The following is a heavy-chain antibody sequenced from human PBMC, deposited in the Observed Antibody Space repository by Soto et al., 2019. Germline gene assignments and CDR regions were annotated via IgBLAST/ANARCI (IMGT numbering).Heavy chain of an antibody. CDR2: ISGSGGST. D-gene: IGHD3-22*01. CDR1: GFTFSSYA. V-gene: IGHV3-23*01. J-gene: IGHJ6*02. Sequence: PGGSLRLSCAASGFTFSSYAMSWVRQAPGKGLEWVSAISGSGGSTYYADSVKGRFTISRDNSKNTLYLQMNSLRAEDTAVYYCAKGSPEGYYDSSGYRVHYYYYGMDVWGQGTTVTVSS. CDR3: AKGSPEGYYDSSGYRVHYYYYGMDV.